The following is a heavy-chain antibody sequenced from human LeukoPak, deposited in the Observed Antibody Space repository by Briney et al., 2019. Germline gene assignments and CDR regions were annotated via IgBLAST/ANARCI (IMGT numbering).Heavy chain of an antibody. V-gene: IGHV3-48*03. CDR2: ISSSGSTI. J-gene: IGHJ4*02. Sequence: PGGSLRLSCAASGFTFSSYEMNWVRQAPGKGLEWVSYISSSGSTIYYADSVKGRFTISRDNAKNSLYLQMNSLRAEDTAVYYCARLDREWELRLLDYWGQGTLVTVSS. D-gene: IGHD1-26*01. CDR1: GFTFSSYE. CDR3: ARLDREWELRLLDY.